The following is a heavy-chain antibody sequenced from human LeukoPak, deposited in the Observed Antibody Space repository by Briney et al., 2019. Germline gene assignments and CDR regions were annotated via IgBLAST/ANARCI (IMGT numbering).Heavy chain of an antibody. CDR3: AREYSNYYYYYMDV. CDR1: GYTFTGYY. D-gene: IGHD4-11*01. V-gene: IGHV1-2*02. CDR2: INPNSGGT. Sequence: ASVKVSCKASGYTFTGYYMHWVRQAPGQGLEWMGWINPNSGGTNYAQKFQGRVTMTRDTSISTAYMELSRLRSEDTAVYYCAREYSNYYYYYMDVWGKGTTVTVSS. J-gene: IGHJ6*03.